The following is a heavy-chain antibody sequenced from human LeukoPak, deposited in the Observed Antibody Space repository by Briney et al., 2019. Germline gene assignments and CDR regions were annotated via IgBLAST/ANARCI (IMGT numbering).Heavy chain of an antibody. CDR3: VRDLGSQMATISDWFDP. Sequence: PSETLSLTCNVSDFSLTIGYFWGWIRQPPGKGLEWIGSIFHSGSTYYNPSLKSRVTLSLDTSKTQFSLKLSSVTAADTAVYYCVRDLGSQMATISDWFDPWGQGTLVTVSS. CDR1: DFSLTIGYF. CDR2: IFHSGST. V-gene: IGHV4-38-2*02. D-gene: IGHD5-24*01. J-gene: IGHJ5*02.